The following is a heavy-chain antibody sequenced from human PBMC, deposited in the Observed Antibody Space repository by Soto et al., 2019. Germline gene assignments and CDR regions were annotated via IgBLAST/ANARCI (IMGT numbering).Heavy chain of an antibody. CDR1: GGSISSYY. D-gene: IGHD3-16*01. J-gene: IGHJ3*02. V-gene: IGHV4-59*01. CDR2: IYYSGST. CDR3: ARGGRDYDAFDI. Sequence: SETLSLTCTVSGGSISSYYWSWIRQPPGKGLEWIGYIYYSGSTNYNPSLKSRVTISVDTSKNQFSLKLSSVTAADTAVYYCARGGRDYDAFDIWGQGTMVTVSS.